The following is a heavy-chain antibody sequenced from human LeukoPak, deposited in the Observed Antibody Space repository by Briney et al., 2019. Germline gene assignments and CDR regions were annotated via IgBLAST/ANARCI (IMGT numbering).Heavy chain of an antibody. J-gene: IGHJ3*02. CDR2: IYHSGST. V-gene: IGHV4-38-2*02. CDR3: AGGGGGYSYGHYAFDI. Sequence: SETLSLTCTVSGYSISSGYYWGWIRQPPGKGLEWIGSIYHSGSTYYNPSLKSRFTISVDTSKNQFSLKLSSVTAADTAVYSCAGGGGGYSYGHYAFDIWGQGTMVTVSS. CDR1: GYSISSGYY. D-gene: IGHD5-18*01.